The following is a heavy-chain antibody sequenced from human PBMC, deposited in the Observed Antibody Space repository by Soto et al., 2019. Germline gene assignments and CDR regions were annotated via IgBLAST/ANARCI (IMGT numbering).Heavy chain of an antibody. CDR2: IKTKADGGTT. Sequence: EAQLVESGGALVEPGGSLRLSCVASGFTFSNTWMNWVRQAPGKGLELVGRIKTKADGGTTDYAAPVKGRFTISRDDSKNTLFLQMSGLETEDTAVYYCTSVRTYWGQGTLVTVSP. J-gene: IGHJ4*02. V-gene: IGHV3-15*07. CDR1: GFTFSNTW. CDR3: TSVRTY.